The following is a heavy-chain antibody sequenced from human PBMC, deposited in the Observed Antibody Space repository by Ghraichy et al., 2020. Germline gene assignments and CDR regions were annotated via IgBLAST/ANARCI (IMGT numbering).Heavy chain of an antibody. D-gene: IGHD5-18*01. CDR3: ARGSWIQLWLPLDY. CDR2: ISYDGSNK. J-gene: IGHJ4*02. Sequence: GGSLRLSCAASGFTFSSYAMHWVRQAPGKGLEWVAVISYDGSNKYYADSVKGRFTISRDNSKNTLYLQMNSLRAEDTAVYYCARGSWIQLWLPLDYWGQGTLVTVSS. V-gene: IGHV3-30*04. CDR1: GFTFSSYA.